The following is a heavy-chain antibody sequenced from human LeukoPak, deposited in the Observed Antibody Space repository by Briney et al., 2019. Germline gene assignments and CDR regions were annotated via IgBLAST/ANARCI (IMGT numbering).Heavy chain of an antibody. CDR2: IDYSGST. CDR3: ARTRTVYQYYYYMDV. J-gene: IGHJ6*03. CDR1: GGSISSYY. D-gene: IGHD2-2*01. V-gene: IGHV4-59*01. Sequence: SETLSLTCTVSGGSISSYYWGWIRQPPGKGLEWIGHIDYSGSTNYNPSLNSRVTISVDTSKNQFSLKLTSVTAADTAVYYCARTRTVYQYYYYMDVWGKGTTVTVAS.